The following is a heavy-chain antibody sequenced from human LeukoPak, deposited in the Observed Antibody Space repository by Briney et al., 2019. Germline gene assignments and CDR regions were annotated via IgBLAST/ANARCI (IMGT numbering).Heavy chain of an antibody. D-gene: IGHD5-12*01. CDR2: IKQDGTKT. CDR1: GFNFRNSW. V-gene: IGHV3-7*01. CDR3: ATAEYTVALDY. Sequence: GGSLRLSCVASGFNFRNSWMTWVRQAPGKGLEWVANIKQDGTKTYYADSVKGRFTISRDNAKNSLYLQMNSLRVEDTAVYYSATAEYTVALDYWGQGTLITVSS. J-gene: IGHJ4*02.